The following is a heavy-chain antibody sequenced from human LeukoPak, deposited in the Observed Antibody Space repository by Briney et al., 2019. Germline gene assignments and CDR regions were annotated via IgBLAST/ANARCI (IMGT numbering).Heavy chain of an antibody. CDR1: GGSISTYY. Sequence: SETPSLTCTVSGGSISTYYWSWIRQPPGKGLEWIGYIYYSGSTNYNPSLKSRVTISVDTSKNQFSLKLSSVTAADTAVYYCARHLITVAKSAFDIWGQGTMVTVSS. V-gene: IGHV4-59*08. D-gene: IGHD4-11*01. CDR3: ARHLITVAKSAFDI. CDR2: IYYSGST. J-gene: IGHJ3*02.